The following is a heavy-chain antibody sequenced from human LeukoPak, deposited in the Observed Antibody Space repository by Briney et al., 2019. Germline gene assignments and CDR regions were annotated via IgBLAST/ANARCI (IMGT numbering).Heavy chain of an antibody. CDR3: TNTNYENFDY. CDR2: IYFSGST. CDR1: GGSMSHYY. D-gene: IGHD4-11*01. J-gene: IGHJ4*02. V-gene: IGHV4-59*08. Sequence: PSETLSLTCAVSGGSMSHYYWSWIRQPPGKGLEWIGYIYFSGSTNYNPSLKSRVTISIDASKSQFSLKLSSVTAADTAVYCCTNTNYENFDYWGQGTLVTVSS.